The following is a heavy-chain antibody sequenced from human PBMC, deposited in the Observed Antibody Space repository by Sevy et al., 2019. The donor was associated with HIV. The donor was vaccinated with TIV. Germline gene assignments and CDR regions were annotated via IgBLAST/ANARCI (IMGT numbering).Heavy chain of an antibody. CDR1: GFTFSSSA. J-gene: IGHJ4*02. CDR3: AADPLGSSGSYFDY. Sequence: ASVKVSCKASGFTFSSSAVQWVRQARGQRLEWIGWIVVGSDNRNYAQKFQERVTITRDMSTSTVYMELSSLRSEDTVVYYCAADPLGSSGSYFDYWGQGTLVTVSS. CDR2: IVVGSDNR. D-gene: IGHD3-22*01. V-gene: IGHV1-58*01.